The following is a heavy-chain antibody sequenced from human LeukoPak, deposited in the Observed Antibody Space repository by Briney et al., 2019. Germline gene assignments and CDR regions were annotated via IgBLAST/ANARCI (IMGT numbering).Heavy chain of an antibody. CDR3: AKGNGDYRLGSVSADY. J-gene: IGHJ4*02. V-gene: IGHV3-23*01. Sequence: GGSLRLSCAASGFTFSSYAMSWVRQAPGKGLEWVSTITGSGATTFYADSVKGRFTISKDNSKNTLYLQMNSQGAEDTALYYCAKGNGDYRLGSVSADYWGRGTLVTVSS. CDR1: GFTFSSYA. CDR2: ITGSGATT. D-gene: IGHD4-17*01.